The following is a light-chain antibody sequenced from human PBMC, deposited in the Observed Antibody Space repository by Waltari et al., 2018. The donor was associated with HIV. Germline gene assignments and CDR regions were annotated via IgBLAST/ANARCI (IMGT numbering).Light chain of an antibody. Sequence: QSVLTQPPSVSAAPGQQCTIPSSGGSSTLGNTSVSWYQQVPGTAPKLLIYDTYNRPSGIPDRFSGSKSATSATLVIDGLQTGDEADYYCAAWDSSLSVAVFGGGTQVTVL. CDR1: SSTLGNTS. CDR2: DTY. V-gene: IGLV1-51*01. J-gene: IGLJ3*02. CDR3: AAWDSSLSVAV.